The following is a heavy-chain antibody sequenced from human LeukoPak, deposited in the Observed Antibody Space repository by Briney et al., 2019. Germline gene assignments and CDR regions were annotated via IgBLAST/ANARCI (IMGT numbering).Heavy chain of an antibody. V-gene: IGHV6-1*01. CDR1: GDSVTANSAA. D-gene: IGHD3-22*01. J-gene: IGHJ4*02. CDR2: TYYRSKWYS. CDR3: ASGYQLHD. Sequence: SQTLSLTCAISGDSVTANSAAWNWIRHSPSRGLEWLGRTYYRSKWYSDYAVSVQSRIIISADTSKNQFSLQLNSVTPEDTAVYYCASGYQLHDWGQGTLVTVFS.